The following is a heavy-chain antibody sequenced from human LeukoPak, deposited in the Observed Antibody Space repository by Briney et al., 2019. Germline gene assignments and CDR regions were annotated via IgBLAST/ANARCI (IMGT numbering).Heavy chain of an antibody. CDR3: ARGGSSSWFYYYGMDV. CDR2: INPNSGGT. J-gene: IGHJ6*02. CDR1: GYTFTDYY. V-gene: IGHV1-2*02. D-gene: IGHD6-13*01. Sequence: ASVKVSCKASGYTFTDYYMHWVRQAPGQGLEWMGWINPNSGGTNYAQKFQGRVTMTRDTSISTAYMELSRLRSDDTAVYYCARGGSSSWFYYYGMDVWGQGTTVTVSS.